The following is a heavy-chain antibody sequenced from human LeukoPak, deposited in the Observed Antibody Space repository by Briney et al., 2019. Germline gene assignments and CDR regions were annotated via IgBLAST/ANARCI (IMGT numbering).Heavy chain of an antibody. CDR3: ARDSYDSSGYYPYEYFQH. D-gene: IGHD3-22*01. Sequence: ASVKVSCKASGYTFTSYYMYWVRQAPGQGLEWMGIISPSGGSTTYAQKLQGRVTMTTDTSTSTAYMELRSLRSDDTAVYYCARDSYDSSGYYPYEYFQHWGQGTLVTVSS. J-gene: IGHJ1*01. CDR2: ISPSGGST. V-gene: IGHV1-46*01. CDR1: GYTFTSYY.